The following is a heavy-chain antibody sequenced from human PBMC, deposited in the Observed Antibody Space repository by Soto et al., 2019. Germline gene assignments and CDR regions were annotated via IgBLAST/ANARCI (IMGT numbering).Heavy chain of an antibody. Sequence: PWWSLRLCCAASGFTVSSNYMSWFRQAPGKGLEWVSVIYSGGSTYYADSVKGRFTISRDNSKNTLYLQMNSLRAEDTAVYYCAREEVGATCCAFDIWGQGTMVTVSS. V-gene: IGHV3-53*01. CDR1: GFTVSSNY. J-gene: IGHJ3*02. CDR3: AREEVGATCCAFDI. CDR2: IYSGGST. D-gene: IGHD1-26*01.